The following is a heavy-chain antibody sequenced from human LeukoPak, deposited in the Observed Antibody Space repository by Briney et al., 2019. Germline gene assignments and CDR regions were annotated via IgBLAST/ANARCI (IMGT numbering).Heavy chain of an antibody. CDR3: AGRIVPDY. D-gene: IGHD1-26*01. CDR2: IYYSGST. V-gene: IGHV4-39*01. CDR1: GGSISSSSYY. J-gene: IGHJ4*02. Sequence: SETLSLTCTVSGGSISSSSYYWGWIRQPPGKGLEWIGSIYYSGSTYYNPSLKSRVTISVDTSKNQFSLKLSSVTAADTAVYYCAGRIVPDYWGQGTLVTVSS.